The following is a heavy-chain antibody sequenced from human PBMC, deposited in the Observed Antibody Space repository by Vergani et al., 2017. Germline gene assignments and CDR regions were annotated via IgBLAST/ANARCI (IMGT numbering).Heavy chain of an antibody. J-gene: IGHJ5*02. CDR2: ISDYNGDT. D-gene: IGHD3-22*01. Sequence: QLVQSGAEVKKPGASVKISCKASGYTFSSYGISWVRQAPGQGLEWMGWISDYNGDTKYAQKLQGRVTMTTDTSTTTVYMELRSLRSDDTAVYYCARDRRXYFDSSGDIRFDPWGQGTLVTVSS. V-gene: IGHV1-18*01. CDR1: GYTFSSYG. CDR3: ARDRRXYFDSSGDIRFDP.